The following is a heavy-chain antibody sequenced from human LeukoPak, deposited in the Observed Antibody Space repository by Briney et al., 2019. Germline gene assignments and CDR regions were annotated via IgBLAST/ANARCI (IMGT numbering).Heavy chain of an antibody. J-gene: IGHJ4*02. D-gene: IGHD3-3*01. Sequence: PSETLSLTCAVYGGSSRGYTGSWIRQPPGKGLKWIGEFNHSGSTNYNPSLKSRVTISVDTSKNQFSLKLSSVTAADTAVYYCARSQGQYDFWSGYYHPYFDYWGQGTLVTVSS. CDR2: FNHSGST. V-gene: IGHV4-34*01. CDR3: ARSQGQYDFWSGYYHPYFDY. CDR1: GGSSRGYT.